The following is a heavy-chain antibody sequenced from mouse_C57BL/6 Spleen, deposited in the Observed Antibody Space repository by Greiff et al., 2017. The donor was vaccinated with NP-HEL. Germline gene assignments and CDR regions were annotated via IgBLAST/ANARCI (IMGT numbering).Heavy chain of an antibody. CDR3: AVGGRDWDFDV. J-gene: IGHJ1*03. D-gene: IGHD3-3*01. Sequence: EVMLVESGPELVKPGASVKIPCKASGYTFTDYNMDWVKQSHGKSLEWIGDINPNNGGTIYNQKFKGKATLTVDKSSSTSSMELRSLTSEDTAVYYCAVGGRDWDFDVWGTGTTVTVSS. CDR2: INPNNGGT. CDR1: GYTFTDYN. V-gene: IGHV1-18*01.